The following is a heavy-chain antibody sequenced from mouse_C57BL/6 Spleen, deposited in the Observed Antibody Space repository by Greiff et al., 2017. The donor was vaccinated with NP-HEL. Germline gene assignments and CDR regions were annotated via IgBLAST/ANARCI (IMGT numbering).Heavy chain of an antibody. CDR1: GFTFSSYA. D-gene: IGHD1-1*01. V-gene: IGHV5-9-1*02. J-gene: IGHJ2*01. Sequence: EVHLVESGEGLVKPGGSLKLSCAASGFTFSSYAMSWVRQTPEKRLEWVAYISSGGDYIYYADTVKGRFTISRDNARNTLYLQMSSLKSEDTTMYYCTSEAYYYGSSYHFDYWGQGTTLTVSS. CDR3: TSEAYYYGSSYHFDY. CDR2: ISSGGDYI.